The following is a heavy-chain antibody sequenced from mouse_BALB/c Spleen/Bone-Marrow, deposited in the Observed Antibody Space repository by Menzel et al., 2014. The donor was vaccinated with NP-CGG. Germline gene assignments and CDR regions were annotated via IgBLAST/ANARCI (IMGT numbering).Heavy chain of an antibody. V-gene: IGHV1-63*02. J-gene: IGHJ1*01. Sequence: QVQLQQSGAELVRPGTSVKISCKASGYTFTNYWLGWVKQRPAHGLEWNGDIYPGGGYTNYNEKFKGMATLTTDTSSSSAYMQLSSLTSEDSAVYFCAREVRQYFDVWGARTTVTVSS. CDR3: AREVRQYFDV. CDR1: GYTFTNYW. CDR2: IYPGGGYT. D-gene: IGHD2-14*01.